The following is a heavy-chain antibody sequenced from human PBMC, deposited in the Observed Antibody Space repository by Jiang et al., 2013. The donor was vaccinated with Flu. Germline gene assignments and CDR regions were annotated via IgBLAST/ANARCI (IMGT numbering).Heavy chain of an antibody. CDR3: ASSDVDAFDI. D-gene: IGHD1-26*01. CDR2: INHSGST. V-gene: IGHV4-34*01. J-gene: IGHJ3*02. Sequence: LLKPSETLSLTCAVYGGSFSGYYWSWIRQPPGKGLEWIGEINHSGSTNYNPSLKSRVTISVDTSKNQFSLKLSSVTAADTAVYYCASSDVDAFDIWGQGTMVTVSS. CDR1: GGSFSGYY.